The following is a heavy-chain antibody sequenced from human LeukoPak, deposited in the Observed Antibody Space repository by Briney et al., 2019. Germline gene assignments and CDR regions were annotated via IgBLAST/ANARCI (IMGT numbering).Heavy chain of an antibody. CDR2: ISYDGSNK. Sequence: GGSLRLSCAASGFTFSSYAMHWVRQAPGKGLEWVAVISYDGSNKYYADSVKGRFTISRDNSKNTLYLQMNSLRAEDTAVYYCAKGARRSSGWWFFDHWGQGTLVTVSS. V-gene: IGHV3-30-3*01. D-gene: IGHD6-19*01. CDR1: GFTFSSYA. CDR3: AKGARRSSGWWFFDH. J-gene: IGHJ4*02.